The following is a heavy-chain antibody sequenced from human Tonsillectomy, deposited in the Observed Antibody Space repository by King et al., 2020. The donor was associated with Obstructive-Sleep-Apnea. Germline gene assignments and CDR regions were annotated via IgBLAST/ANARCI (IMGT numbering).Heavy chain of an antibody. Sequence: VQLVESGGGLVQPGGCLRLSCAASGFTFGSNAMSWVRQAPGKGREWVSSISGSAGNTYYADSVKGRFTISRDTSKSALFLQMNSLRAEDSAVYDCSKGDAGVDLSYFDVWGQGTLVAVSS. CDR1: GFTFGSNA. CDR2: ISGSAGNT. J-gene: IGHJ4*02. V-gene: IGHV3-23*04. D-gene: IGHD3-10*01. CDR3: SKGDAGVDLSYFDV.